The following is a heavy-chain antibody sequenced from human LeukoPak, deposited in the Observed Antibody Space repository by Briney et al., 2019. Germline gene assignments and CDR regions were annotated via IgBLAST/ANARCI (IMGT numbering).Heavy chain of an antibody. CDR1: GGSFSGYY. CDR3: ASSSGYSSSYPRS. D-gene: IGHD6-13*01. CDR2: INHSGST. Sequence: SETLSLTCAVYGGSFSGYYWSWIRQPPGKGLEWIGEINHSGSTNYNPSLKSRVTISVDTSKNQFSLKLSSVTAADTAVCYCASSSGYSSSYPRSWGQGTLVTVSS. V-gene: IGHV4-34*01. J-gene: IGHJ4*02.